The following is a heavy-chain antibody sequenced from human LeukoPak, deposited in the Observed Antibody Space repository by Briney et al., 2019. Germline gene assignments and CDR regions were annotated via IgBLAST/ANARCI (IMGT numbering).Heavy chain of an antibody. CDR1: GFTFSSYW. Sequence: GGSLRLSCAASGFTFSSYWMHWVRQAPGKGLVWVSRINSDGSSTIYADSVKGRLTISRDNAKNTLYLQMNSLRAEDTAVYYCTTALDTALAYDAFDIWGQGTMVTVSS. CDR2: INSDGSST. V-gene: IGHV3-74*01. CDR3: TTALDTALAYDAFDI. J-gene: IGHJ3*02. D-gene: IGHD5-18*01.